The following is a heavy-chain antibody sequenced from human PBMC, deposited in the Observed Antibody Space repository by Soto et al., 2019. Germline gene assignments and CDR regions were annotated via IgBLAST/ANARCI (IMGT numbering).Heavy chain of an antibody. D-gene: IGHD5-12*01. V-gene: IGHV4-30-2*01. CDR1: GGSISSGGYS. CDR3: ARAGYSGYDVDV. CDR2: IYHSGST. J-gene: IGHJ6*02. Sequence: QLQLQESGSGLVKPSQTLSLTCAVSGGSISSGGYSWSWIRQPPGKGLEWIGYIYHSGSTYYNPSLKIRVTISVDRSKNQFSQKLSSVTAADTAVYYCARAGYSGYDVDVWGQGTTVTVSS.